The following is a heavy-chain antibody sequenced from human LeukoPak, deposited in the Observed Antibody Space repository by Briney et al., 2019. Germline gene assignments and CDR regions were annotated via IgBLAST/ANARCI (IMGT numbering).Heavy chain of an antibody. V-gene: IGHV1-2*02. CDR1: GYTFTGYY. J-gene: IGHJ6*03. D-gene: IGHD3-10*01. CDR3: ARGRNYYGSGSYFPLPYYYYYYMDV. Sequence: GASVKVSCKASGYTFTGYYMHWVRQAPGQGLEWMGWINPNSGGTNYAQKFQGRVTMTRDTSISTAYMELSSLRSEDTAVYYCARGRNYYGSGSYFPLPYYYYYYMDVWGKGTTVTISS. CDR2: INPNSGGT.